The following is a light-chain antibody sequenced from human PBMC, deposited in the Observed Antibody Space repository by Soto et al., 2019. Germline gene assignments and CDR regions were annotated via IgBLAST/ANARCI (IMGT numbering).Light chain of an antibody. V-gene: IGKV1-5*01. CDR1: QDISRW. Sequence: IQLTPSPSSLSASVAARVTITGRASQDISRWLAWYQQKPGKAPVLLIYDASTLQGGVPSRFSGTGSGTEFTPTISSMQPEDFATYYCQQYNAYYTFGQGTKVDIK. J-gene: IGKJ2*01. CDR2: DAS. CDR3: QQYNAYYT.